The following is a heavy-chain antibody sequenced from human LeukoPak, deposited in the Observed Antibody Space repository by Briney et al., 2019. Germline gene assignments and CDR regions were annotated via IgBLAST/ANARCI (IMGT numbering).Heavy chain of an antibody. Sequence: SETLSLTCAVYGGSFSGYYWSWIRQPPGKGLEWIGEINHSGSTNYNPSLKSRVTISVDTSKNQFSLKLSSVTAADTAVYYCARVNYYYYGMDVWGQGTTVTVSS. J-gene: IGHJ6*02. CDR1: GGSFSGYY. V-gene: IGHV4-34*01. CDR2: INHSGST. CDR3: ARVNYYYYGMDV.